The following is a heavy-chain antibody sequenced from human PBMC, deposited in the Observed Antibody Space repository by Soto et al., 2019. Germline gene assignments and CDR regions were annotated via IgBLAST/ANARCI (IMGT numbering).Heavy chain of an antibody. D-gene: IGHD4-17*01. CDR2: IYYSGST. CDR1: GASISSGGYY. CDR3: ARGLPAYGGNFHFDY. J-gene: IGHJ4*02. Sequence: SETLSLTCTVSGASISSGGYYWSWIRQYPGKGLEWTGYIYYSGSTYYNPSLRSRFTMSLDTSENQFSLRLSSVTAADTAVYYCARGLPAYGGNFHFDYWGQGALVTVSS. V-gene: IGHV4-31*03.